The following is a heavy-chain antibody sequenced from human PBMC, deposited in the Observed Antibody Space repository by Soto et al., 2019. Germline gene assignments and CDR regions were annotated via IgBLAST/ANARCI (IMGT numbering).Heavy chain of an antibody. D-gene: IGHD3-22*01. CDR2: ISSNGGST. V-gene: IGHV3-64D*06. CDR3: VNYDSSGYYDY. Sequence: VGSLRLSCSASGFTFSSYAMHWVRQAPGKGLEYVSAISSNGGSTYYADSVKGRFTISRDNSKNTLYLQMSSLRAEDTAVYYCVNYDSSGYYDYWGQRTLVTVSS. J-gene: IGHJ4*02. CDR1: GFTFSSYA.